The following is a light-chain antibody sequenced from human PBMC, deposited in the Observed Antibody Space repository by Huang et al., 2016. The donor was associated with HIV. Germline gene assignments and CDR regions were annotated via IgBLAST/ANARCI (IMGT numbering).Light chain of an antibody. Sequence: EIVLTQSPGTLSFSPGEGATLSCRASQSINNNYLAWFQQKPGQPPRLLIYVASSRATGVTDRFTGSWSGTDFNLTISRLETEDFAMYFCQHYGTSPQTFGQGTKLEIK. J-gene: IGKJ2*01. CDR2: VAS. CDR1: QSINNNY. V-gene: IGKV3-20*01. CDR3: QHYGTSPQT.